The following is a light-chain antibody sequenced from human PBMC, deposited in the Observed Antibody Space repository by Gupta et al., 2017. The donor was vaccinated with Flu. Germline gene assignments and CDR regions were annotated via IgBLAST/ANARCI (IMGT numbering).Light chain of an antibody. J-gene: IGKJ1*01. CDR3: QQYYSTPGT. V-gene: IGKV4-1*01. Sequence: IVLTQSPDSLAVSLGERATINCKSSQSVLYSSNNKNYLAWYQQKPRQPPKLLIYWASTRESGIPDRFSGSGSGTDFTLTISSLQAEDVAVYYCQQYYSTPGTFGQGTKVEIK. CDR1: QSVLYSSNNKNY. CDR2: WAS.